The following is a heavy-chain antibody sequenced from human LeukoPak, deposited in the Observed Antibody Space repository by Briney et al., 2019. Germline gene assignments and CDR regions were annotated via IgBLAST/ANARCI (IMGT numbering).Heavy chain of an antibody. CDR3: ARYSSNCYLDY. CDR1: GGSFSGYY. CDR2: INHSGST. V-gene: IGHV4-34*01. D-gene: IGHD6-13*01. J-gene: IGHJ4*02. Sequence: SETLSLTCAVYGGSFSGYYWSWIRQPPGKGLERIGEINHSGSTNYNPSLKSRVTISVDTSKNQFSLKLSSVTAADTAVYYCARYSSNCYLDYWGQGTLVTVSS.